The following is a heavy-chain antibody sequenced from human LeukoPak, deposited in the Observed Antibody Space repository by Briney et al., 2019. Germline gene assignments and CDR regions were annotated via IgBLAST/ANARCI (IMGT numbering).Heavy chain of an antibody. CDR1: GLTFSGYG. Sequence: VGTLRLSCAASGLTFSGYGMHWVRQAPGKGLEWVAVISYDGSNKYYADSVKGRFTISRDNSKNTLYLQMNSLRAEDTAVYYCAKVPSSGWSPFDYWGQGTLVTVSS. CDR3: AKVPSSGWSPFDY. V-gene: IGHV3-30*18. D-gene: IGHD6-19*01. CDR2: ISYDGSNK. J-gene: IGHJ4*02.